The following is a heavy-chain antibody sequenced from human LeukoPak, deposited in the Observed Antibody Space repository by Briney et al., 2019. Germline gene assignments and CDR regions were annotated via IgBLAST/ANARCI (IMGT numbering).Heavy chain of an antibody. CDR1: GCIFSSYA. Sequence: SVKVSCKGTGCIFSSYAFNWVRQPRAQGLEWVGRIIPILGIANYAQNCQGRVTITADKSTSTAYMELSSLRSEDTAVYYCARSTVDYGDYTKVRRNNWFDPWGQGTLVTVSS. J-gene: IGHJ5*02. CDR2: IIPILGIA. D-gene: IGHD4-17*01. V-gene: IGHV1-69*04. CDR3: ARSTVDYGDYTKVRRNNWFDP.